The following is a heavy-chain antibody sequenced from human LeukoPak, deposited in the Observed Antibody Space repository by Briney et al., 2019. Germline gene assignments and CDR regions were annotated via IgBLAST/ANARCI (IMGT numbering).Heavy chain of an antibody. D-gene: IGHD3-10*01. CDR1: GFTVSNYY. CDR2: IYSGGST. J-gene: IGHJ4*02. CDR3: AREGITMVH. Sequence: GGSLRLSCAASGFTVSNYYMSWVRQAPGKGLDWVSVIYSGGSTNYADSVKGRFTISRDNAKNSLYLQMNSLRAEDTAVYYCAREGITMVHWGQGTLVTVSS. V-gene: IGHV3-53*01.